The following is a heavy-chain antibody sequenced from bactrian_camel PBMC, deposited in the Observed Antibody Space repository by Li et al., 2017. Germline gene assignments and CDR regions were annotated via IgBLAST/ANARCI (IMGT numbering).Heavy chain of an antibody. CDR2: LDADGNT. CDR1: GRSYENYA. CDR3: AADVGSMSGNRQPNY. J-gene: IGHJ4*01. V-gene: IGHV3S53*01. Sequence: HVQLVESGGGSVQAGGSLRLACVASGRSYENYANGWIMVWFCRPPGKEREGVALLDADGNTDYADSVKGRFTISQDDAKNTVYLQMNNLKPEDTAMYYCAADVGSMSGNRQPNYWGQGTQVTVTS. D-gene: IGHD6*01.